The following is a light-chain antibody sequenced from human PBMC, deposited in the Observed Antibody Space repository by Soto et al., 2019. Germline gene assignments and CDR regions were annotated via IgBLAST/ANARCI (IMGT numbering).Light chain of an antibody. CDR2: EVS. V-gene: IGLV2-14*01. Sequence: QSALTQPASVSGSPGQSITISCTGTSIDVGDYNYVSWYQQHPGKAPKLIIYEVSNRPSGISDRFSGSKSGNTASLTISGLQAEDEADYYCNSYTTNSTLPFGTGTKLTVL. CDR3: NSYTTNSTLP. J-gene: IGLJ1*01. CDR1: SIDVGDYNY.